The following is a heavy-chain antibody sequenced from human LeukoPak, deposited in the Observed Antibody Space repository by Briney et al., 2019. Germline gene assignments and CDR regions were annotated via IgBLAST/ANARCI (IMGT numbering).Heavy chain of an antibody. J-gene: IGHJ4*02. V-gene: IGHV1-69*13. Sequence: AASVKVSCKASGGTFSSYAISWVRQAPGQGLEWMGGIIPIFGTANYAQKFQGRVTITADESTSTAYMELSSLRSEDTAVYYCASDCSGGSCSFDYWGQGTLVTVSS. D-gene: IGHD2-15*01. CDR2: IIPIFGTA. CDR1: GGTFSSYA. CDR3: ASDCSGGSCSFDY.